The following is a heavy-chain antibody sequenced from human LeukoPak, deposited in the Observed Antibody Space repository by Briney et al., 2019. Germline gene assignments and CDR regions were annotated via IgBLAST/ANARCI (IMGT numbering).Heavy chain of an antibody. CDR1: GYTFTSYG. CDR3: ARDESPVVVVIPDY. V-gene: IGHV1-18*01. J-gene: IGHJ4*02. CDR2: ISAYNGNT. D-gene: IGHD3-22*01. Sequence: ASVKVSCKSSGYTFTSYGISWVRQAPGQGLEWMGWISAYNGNTNYAQKLQGRVTMTTDTSTSTAYMELRSLRSDDTAVYYCARDESPVVVVIPDYWGQGTLVTVSS.